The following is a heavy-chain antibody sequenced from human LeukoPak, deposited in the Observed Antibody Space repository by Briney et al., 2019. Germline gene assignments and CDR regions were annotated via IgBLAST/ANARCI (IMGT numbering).Heavy chain of an antibody. D-gene: IGHD3-9*01. Sequence: ASVKVSCKASGYTFTSYYMHWVRQAPGQGLEWMGIINPSGGSTSYAQKFQGRVTMTRDTSTSTVYMELSSLRSEDTAVYYCASRSVLRYFDWLPYYWGQGALVTVSS. V-gene: IGHV1-46*01. CDR3: ASRSVLRYFDWLPYY. CDR2: INPSGGST. CDR1: GYTFTSYY. J-gene: IGHJ4*02.